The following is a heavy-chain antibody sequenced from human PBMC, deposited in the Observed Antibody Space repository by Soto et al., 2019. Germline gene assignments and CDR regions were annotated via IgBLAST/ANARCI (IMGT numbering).Heavy chain of an antibody. CDR1: GGSISSGDYY. J-gene: IGHJ5*02. D-gene: IGHD6-6*01. V-gene: IGHV4-30-4*01. CDR3: ARERPDGARLDP. CDR2: IYHSGST. Sequence: QVQLQESGPGLVKPSQTLSLTCTVSGGSISSGDYYWSWIRQPPGKGLEGIGYIYHSGSTYYNPSLKSRVTISVHTSKNHVFPKLISVTDADTAVYYFARERPDGARLDPWGQGTLVTVSS.